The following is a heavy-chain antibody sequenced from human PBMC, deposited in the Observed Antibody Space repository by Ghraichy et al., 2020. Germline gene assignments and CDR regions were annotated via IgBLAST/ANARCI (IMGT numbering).Heavy chain of an antibody. CDR1: GFTFSSYS. V-gene: IGHV3-48*02. CDR3: AREGRLGYVVGGTFDI. Sequence: GGSLRLSCAASGFTFSSYSMNWVRQAPGKGLEWVLYISSSSSTIYYADSVKGRFTISSDNAKNSLYLQMNSLRDEDTAVYYCAREGRLGYVVGGTFDIWGQGTMVTVSS. CDR2: ISSSSSTI. J-gene: IGHJ3*02. D-gene: IGHD2-21*01.